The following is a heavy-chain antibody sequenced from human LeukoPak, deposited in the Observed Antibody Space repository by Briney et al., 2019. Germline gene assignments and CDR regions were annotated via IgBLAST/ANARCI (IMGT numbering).Heavy chain of an antibody. CDR1: GGSISSGGYS. Sequence: PSETLSLTCAVSGGSISSGGYSWSWIRQPPGKGLEWIGYIYHSGSTYYNPSLKSRVTISVDRSKNQFSLKLSSVTAADTAVYYCARGPPPGYYDSSGYHNWGQGTLVTVSS. J-gene: IGHJ4*02. CDR3: ARGPPPGYYDSSGYHN. D-gene: IGHD3-22*01. CDR2: IYHSGST. V-gene: IGHV4-30-2*01.